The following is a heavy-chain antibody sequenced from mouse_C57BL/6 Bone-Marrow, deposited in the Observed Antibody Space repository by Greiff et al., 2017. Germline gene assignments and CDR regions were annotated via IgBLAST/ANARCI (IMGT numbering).Heavy chain of an antibody. J-gene: IGHJ1*03. CDR2: ISDGGSYT. D-gene: IGHD4-1*01. CDR3: ARASWDWYFDV. CDR1: GFTFSSYA. V-gene: IGHV5-4*03. Sequence: EVKLMESGGGLVKPGGSLKLSCAASGFTFSSYAMSWVRQTPEKRLEWVATISDGGSYTYYPDNVKGRFTISRDNAKNNLYLQMSHLKSEDTAMYYCARASWDWYFDVWGTGTTVTGSS.